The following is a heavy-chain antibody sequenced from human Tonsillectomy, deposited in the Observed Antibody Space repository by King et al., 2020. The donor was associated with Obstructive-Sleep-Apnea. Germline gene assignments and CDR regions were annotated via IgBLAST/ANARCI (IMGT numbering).Heavy chain of an antibody. J-gene: IGHJ4*02. CDR3: ARVGTYGDLDY. D-gene: IGHD4-17*01. V-gene: IGHV4-31*03. CDR2: IYYSGGT. Sequence: VQLQESGPGLVKPSQTLSLTCTVSGGSISSGGYYSSWIRQQPGKGLEGIWYIYYSGGTYYNPSLKSRVTISVDTSKNQFSLKLSSVTAADTAVYYCARVGTYGDLDYWGQGTLVTVSS. CDR1: GGSISSGGYY.